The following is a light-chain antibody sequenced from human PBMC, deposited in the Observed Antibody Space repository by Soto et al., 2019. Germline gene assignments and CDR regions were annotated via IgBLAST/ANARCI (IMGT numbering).Light chain of an antibody. J-gene: IGKJ5*01. CDR3: QQYNNWPPIT. CDR2: GAS. V-gene: IGKV3-15*01. Sequence: EVVMTQSPATLSVSPGERATLSCRAGQSVSSNLAWYQQKPGQAPRLLIYGASTRATDMPGRFSGRGSGTEFTLTISSLQSEDFAVYYCQQYNNWPPITFGQGTRLE. CDR1: QSVSSN.